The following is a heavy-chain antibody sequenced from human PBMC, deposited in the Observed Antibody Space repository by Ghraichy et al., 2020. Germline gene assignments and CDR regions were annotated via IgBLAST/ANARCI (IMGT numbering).Heavy chain of an antibody. CDR3: AKDLILGRDQLLWDY. D-gene: IGHD2-2*01. CDR2: ISGSGGST. CDR1: GFTFSSYA. J-gene: IGHJ4*02. V-gene: IGHV3-23*01. Sequence: GGSLRLSCAASGFTFSSYAMSWVRQAPGKGLEWVSAISGSGGSTYYADSVKGRFTISRDNSKNTLYLQMNSLRAEDTAVYYCAKDLILGRDQLLWDYWGQGTLVTVSS.